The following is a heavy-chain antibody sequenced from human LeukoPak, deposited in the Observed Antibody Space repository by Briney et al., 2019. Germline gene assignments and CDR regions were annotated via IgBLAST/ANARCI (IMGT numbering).Heavy chain of an antibody. D-gene: IGHD6-19*01. CDR2: IYISGST. J-gene: IGHJ6*03. CDR3: ARTVAGRYYYYYMDV. CDR1: GGSISSYY. Sequence: SSETLSLTCTVSGGSISSYYWSWIRQPAGKGLEWIGRIYISGSTNYNPSLKSRVTMSVDTSKNQFSLKLSSVTAADTAVYYCARTVAGRYYYYYMDVWGKGTTVTISS. V-gene: IGHV4-4*07.